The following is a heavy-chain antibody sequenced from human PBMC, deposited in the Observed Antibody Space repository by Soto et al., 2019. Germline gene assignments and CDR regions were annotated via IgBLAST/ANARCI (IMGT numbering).Heavy chain of an antibody. CDR2: IYHSGST. V-gene: IGHV4-4*02. J-gene: IGHJ4*02. CDR1: GGSISSSNW. D-gene: IGHD6-13*01. CDR3: ARRSGIAAAGTRYDY. Sequence: QVQLQESGPGLVKPSGTLSLTCAVSGGSISSSNWWSWVRQPPGKGLEWIGEIYHSGSTNYHPSLKRRVTISVDKSKNQFSLKLSSVTAADTAVYYCARRSGIAAAGTRYDYWGQGTLVTVSS.